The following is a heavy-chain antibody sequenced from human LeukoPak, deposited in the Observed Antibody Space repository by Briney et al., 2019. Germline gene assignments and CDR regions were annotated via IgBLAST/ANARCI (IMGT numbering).Heavy chain of an antibody. CDR3: AKDLLLWFGGEYNWFDP. CDR1: GISFSNFW. V-gene: IGHV3-7*03. D-gene: IGHD3-10*01. Sequence: GGSLRLSCAASGISFSNFWMSWVRQAPEKGLEWVAHIKQDGSKKHYVDSVKGRFTISRDNSKNTLYLQMNSLRAEDTAVYYCAKDLLLWFGGEYNWFDPWGQGTLVTVSS. J-gene: IGHJ5*02. CDR2: IKQDGSKK.